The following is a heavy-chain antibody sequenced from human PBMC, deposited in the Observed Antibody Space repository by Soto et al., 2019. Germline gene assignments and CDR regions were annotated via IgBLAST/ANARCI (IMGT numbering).Heavy chain of an antibody. J-gene: IGHJ4*02. CDR1: GFSLSTSGMC. CDR2: IDWDDDK. V-gene: IGHV2-70*01. CDR3: ARIQGGYSYGYGYFDY. Sequence: CGPTLVNPTQTLTLTCTFSGFSLSTSGMCVSWIRQPPGKAPEWLAFIDWDDDKYYSTSLKTRLTISKDTSKNQVVLTMTNMDPVDTATYFCARIQGGYSYGYGYFDYWGQGTLVTVSS. D-gene: IGHD5-18*01.